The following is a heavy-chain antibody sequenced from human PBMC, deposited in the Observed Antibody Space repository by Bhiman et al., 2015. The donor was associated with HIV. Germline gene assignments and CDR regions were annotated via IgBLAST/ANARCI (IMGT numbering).Heavy chain of an antibody. CDR3: AREFTGYSSSNFDY. Sequence: EVQLVESGGGLVKPGGSLRLSCAASGFTFSAYSMNWVRQAPGKGLEWVSSISSGSTYIYYADSVKGRFTISRDNAKNSLYLQVNSLRAEDTAVYYCAREFTGYSSSNFDYWGQGTLVTVSS. CDR2: ISSGSTYI. CDR1: GFTFSAYS. D-gene: IGHD6-13*01. V-gene: IGHV3-21*01. J-gene: IGHJ4*02.